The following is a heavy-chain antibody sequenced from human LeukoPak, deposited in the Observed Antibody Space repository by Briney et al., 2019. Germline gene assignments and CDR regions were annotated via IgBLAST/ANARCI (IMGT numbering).Heavy chain of an antibody. V-gene: IGHV3-23*01. CDR2: ISGSGGST. CDR1: GFTFSSYA. CDR3: AKVSSTGPGGRYFQH. J-gene: IGHJ1*01. D-gene: IGHD1-14*01. Sequence: TGGSLRLSCAASGFTFSSYAMSWVRQAPGKGHEWVSAISGSGGSTYHADSVKGRFTISRDNSKNTLYLQMNSLRAEDTAVYYCAKVSSTGPGGRYFQHWGQGTLVTVSS.